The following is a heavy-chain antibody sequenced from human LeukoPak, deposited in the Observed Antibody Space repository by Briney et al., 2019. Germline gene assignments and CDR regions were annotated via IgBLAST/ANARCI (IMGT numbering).Heavy chain of an antibody. CDR1: GGSISSYY. J-gene: IGHJ4*02. V-gene: IGHV4-59*01. D-gene: IGHD2-15*01. CDR3: ARDRCSGGSCYSDY. Sequence: SETLSLTCTVSGGSISSYYWSWIRQPPGKGLEWIGYIYYSGSTNYNPSLKSRVTISVDTSKNQFSLELSSVTAADTAVYYCARDRCSGGSCYSDYWGQGTLVTVSS. CDR2: IYYSGST.